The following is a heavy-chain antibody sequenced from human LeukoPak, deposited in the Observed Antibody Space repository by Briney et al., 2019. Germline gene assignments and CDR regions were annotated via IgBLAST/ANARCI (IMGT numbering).Heavy chain of an antibody. D-gene: IGHD3-3*01. CDR1: GFTFSNNW. CDR3: AKDHYWSIDY. J-gene: IGHJ4*02. V-gene: IGHV3-74*01. Sequence: QPGGSLRLSCAASGFTFSNNWMHWVRHAPGQGLVWVSRIKGDGISTNYADSVKGRFTISRDIAKNTLYLQMNSLRAEDTGVYYCAKDHYWSIDYWGRGTLVTVSS. CDR2: IKGDGIST.